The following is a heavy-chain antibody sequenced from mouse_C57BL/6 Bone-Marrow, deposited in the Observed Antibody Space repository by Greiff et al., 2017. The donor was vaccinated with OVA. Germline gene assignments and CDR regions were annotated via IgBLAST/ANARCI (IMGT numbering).Heavy chain of an antibody. CDR1: GYTFTSYW. V-gene: IGHV1-61*01. CDR3: ASYYRVRMDY. D-gene: IGHD2-14*01. CDR2: IYPSDSET. Sequence: QVQLQQPGAELVRPGSSVKLSCKASGYTFTSYWMDWVKQRPGQGLEWIGNIYPSDSETHYNQKFKDKATLNVDKSSSTAYMQISSLTSEDSAVYCCASYYRVRMDYWGQGTTVTVSS. J-gene: IGHJ4*01.